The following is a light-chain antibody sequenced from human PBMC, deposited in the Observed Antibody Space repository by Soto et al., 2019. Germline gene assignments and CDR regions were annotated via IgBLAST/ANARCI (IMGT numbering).Light chain of an antibody. J-gene: IGKJ1*01. Sequence: DIPVTQSPSTLSASVGDRVTITCRASQSISGWLVWYQQKPGKAPKLMIYDASSLVSGVPSRFSGSGSGTEFTLIISRQPHDDFANYYHQQYNTHHTFGQGTKVEI. CDR1: QSISGW. CDR3: QQYNTHHT. CDR2: DAS. V-gene: IGKV1-5*01.